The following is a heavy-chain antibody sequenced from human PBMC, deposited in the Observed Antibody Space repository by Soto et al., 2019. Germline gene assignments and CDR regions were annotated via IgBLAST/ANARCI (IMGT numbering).Heavy chain of an antibody. Sequence: QVQLVQSGAEVKEPGASVTVSCKASGYTFSSYGFSWVRQAPGQGLEWVAWISANSGDTNSAQKFQGRVTLTTDTSTSTAYMDLTSLTADDTAMYYCARDFRDSCGGTSCIYFDFWGQGTLVNVS. CDR2: ISANSGDT. J-gene: IGHJ4*02. CDR3: ARDFRDSCGGTSCIYFDF. D-gene: IGHD2-2*01. V-gene: IGHV1-18*01. CDR1: GYTFSSYG.